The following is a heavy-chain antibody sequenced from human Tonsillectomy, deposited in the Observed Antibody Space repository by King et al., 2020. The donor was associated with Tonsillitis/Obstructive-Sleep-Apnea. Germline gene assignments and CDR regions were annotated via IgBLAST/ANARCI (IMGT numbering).Heavy chain of an antibody. V-gene: IGHV4-59*08. Sequence: VQLQESGPGLVKPSETLSLTCTVSGGSISSYYWSWIRQPPGMGLEWIGYIYYSGSTNYNPSLKSRVTISVDTSKNQFSLKLSSVTAADTAVYYCARHDLFKWGMDVWGQGTTVTVSS. D-gene: IGHD7-27*01. CDR3: ARHDLFKWGMDV. CDR2: IYYSGST. J-gene: IGHJ6*02. CDR1: GGSISSYY.